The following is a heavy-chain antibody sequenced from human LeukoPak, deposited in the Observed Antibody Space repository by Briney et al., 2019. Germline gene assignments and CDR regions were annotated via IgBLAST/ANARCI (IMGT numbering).Heavy chain of an antibody. CDR3: TRESLAAAAGHSIDY. D-gene: IGHD6-13*01. CDR2: IRSKAYGGTT. J-gene: IGHJ4*02. V-gene: IGHV3-49*03. Sequence: GGSLRLSCAASGFTFSDYDRYWFRQPPGKGLEGVGFIRSKAYGGTTEYAASVKGRFTISRDDSKSIAYLQMNSLRTEDTAVYYCTRESLAAAAGHSIDYWGQGTLVTVSS. CDR1: GFTFSDYD.